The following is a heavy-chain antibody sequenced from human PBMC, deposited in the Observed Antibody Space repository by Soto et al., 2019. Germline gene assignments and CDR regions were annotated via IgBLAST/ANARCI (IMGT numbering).Heavy chain of an antibody. V-gene: IGHV3-23*01. D-gene: IGHD2-21*02. CDR1: GFTFSSSA. CDR2: ISDGNGDST. Sequence: EVQLLDSGGALVQPGGSLRLSCTASGFTFSSSAMSWVRQSPGKGLEWVSAISDGNGDSTYYAGSVKGRFTISRDNTKNALYLKMNALRAEDRAVFYWAKGGGGDHGYWGQGTLVTVSS. CDR3: AKGGGGDHGY. J-gene: IGHJ4*02.